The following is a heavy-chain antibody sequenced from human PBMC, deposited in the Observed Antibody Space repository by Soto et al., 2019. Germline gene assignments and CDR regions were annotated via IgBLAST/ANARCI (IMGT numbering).Heavy chain of an antibody. V-gene: IGHV4-59*01. J-gene: IGHJ5*02. CDR2: IYYSGST. D-gene: IGHD6-19*01. Sequence: KSSETLSLTCTASGGSISSYYWSWIRQPPRKGLEWIGYIYYSGSTNYNPSLKSRVTISVDTSKNQFSLKLSSVTAADTAVYYCARGYSSGWSGVRWFDPWGQGTLVTVSS. CDR3: ARGYSSGWSGVRWFDP. CDR1: GGSISSYY.